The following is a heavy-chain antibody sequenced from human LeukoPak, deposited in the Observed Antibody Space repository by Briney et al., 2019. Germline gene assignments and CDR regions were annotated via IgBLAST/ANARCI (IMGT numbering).Heavy chain of an antibody. Sequence: KPSETLSLTCTVSGGAIINDNFYWGWVRQPPGRGLEWIVSINYRGTTYYNPSLASRVTISVDTSKTHLSLRLSSVTAADTAVYYCARLSDHWSKGTLVTVSS. CDR1: GGAIINDNFY. J-gene: IGHJ4*02. V-gene: IGHV4-39*02. CDR3: ARLSDH. CDR2: INYRGTT.